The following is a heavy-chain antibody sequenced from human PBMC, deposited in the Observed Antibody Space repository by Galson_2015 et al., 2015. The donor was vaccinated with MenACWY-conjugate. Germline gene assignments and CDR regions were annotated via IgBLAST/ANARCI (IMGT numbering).Heavy chain of an antibody. J-gene: IGHJ4*02. CDR1: GDSVSSNRVA. CDR2: TYYRSKWYY. CDR3: GREDWGTGFD. V-gene: IGHV6-1*01. Sequence: CAISGDSVSSNRVAWNWIRQSPSGGLEWLGRTYYRSKWYYNYAVFVTSRITINPDTSKNRLSLQLRSVTPEDTAVYYCGREDWGTGFDWGQGTLVTVSS. D-gene: IGHD5-12*01.